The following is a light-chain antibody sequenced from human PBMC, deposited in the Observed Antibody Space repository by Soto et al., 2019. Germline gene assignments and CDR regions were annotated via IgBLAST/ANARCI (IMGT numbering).Light chain of an antibody. CDR1: QSISSW. CDR2: KAS. Sequence: DIQMTQSPSTLSASVGDRVTITCRASQSISSWLAWYQQKPGKAPKLLIYKASSLESGVPSRFSGSASGTEFTLTIISLRPDDFATYYCQQYNSYPFTFGPGTKVDIK. CDR3: QQYNSYPFT. J-gene: IGKJ3*01. V-gene: IGKV1-5*03.